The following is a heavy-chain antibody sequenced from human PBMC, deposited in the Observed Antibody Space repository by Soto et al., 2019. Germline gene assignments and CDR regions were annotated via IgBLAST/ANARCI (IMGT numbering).Heavy chain of an antibody. Sequence: ESGGGLVQPGGSLRLSCAASGFTFNNYWMSWARQAPGKGLEWVANIKQDGSEKYYVDSVKGRFTVSRDNAKNSLYLQMNSLRAEDTAVYYCARGKWGSRPLEYWGQGTLATVSS. V-gene: IGHV3-7*01. CDR3: ARGKWGSRPLEY. J-gene: IGHJ4*02. CDR2: IKQDGSEK. D-gene: IGHD1-26*01. CDR1: GFTFNNYW.